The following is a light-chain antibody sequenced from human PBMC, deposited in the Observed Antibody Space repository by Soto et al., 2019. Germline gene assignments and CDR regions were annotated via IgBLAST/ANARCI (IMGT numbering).Light chain of an antibody. Sequence: EFVLTQSPGTLSLSPGERATLSCRASQSVSSYLAWYQQKPGQAPRLLIYDASNRATGIPARFSGSGSGTDFTLTISSLEPEDFAVYYCQQRSNWPPLTFGQGTRLEIK. J-gene: IGKJ5*01. CDR1: QSVSSY. V-gene: IGKV3-11*01. CDR2: DAS. CDR3: QQRSNWPPLT.